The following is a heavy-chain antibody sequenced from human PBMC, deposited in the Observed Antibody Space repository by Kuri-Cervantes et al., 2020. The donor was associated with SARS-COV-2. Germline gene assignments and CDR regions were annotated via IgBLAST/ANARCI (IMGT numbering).Heavy chain of an antibody. V-gene: IGHV3-30*04. CDR2: ISYDGSNK. CDR1: GFTFSSYA. CDR3: ARAEGYYDILTGHHFDY. J-gene: IGHJ4*02. D-gene: IGHD3-9*01. Sequence: SCAASGFTFSSYAMHWVRQAPGKGLEWVAVISYDGSNKYYADSVKGRFTISRDNSKNTLYLQMNSLRAEDTAVYYCARAEGYYDILTGHHFDYWGQGTLVTVSS.